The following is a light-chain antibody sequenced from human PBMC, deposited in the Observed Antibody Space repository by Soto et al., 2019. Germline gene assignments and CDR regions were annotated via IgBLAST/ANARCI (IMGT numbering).Light chain of an antibody. CDR1: SSDIGTYNF. J-gene: IGLJ3*02. CDR2: EVS. Sequence: QLVLTQPASMSGSPGQSITISCTGTSSDIGTYNFVSWYQHHPGKGPKLIIYEVSNRPLGVSDRFSASKSGYTASLTISNVQAGDEADYYCSSHKTRSMWVFGGGTKVTVL. CDR3: SSHKTRSMWV. V-gene: IGLV2-14*01.